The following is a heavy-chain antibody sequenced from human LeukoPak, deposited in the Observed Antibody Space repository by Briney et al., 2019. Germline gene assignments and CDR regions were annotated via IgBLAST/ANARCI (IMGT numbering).Heavy chain of an antibody. CDR3: AREGIGYYDSSGYYLGRWFDP. CDR2: IYYSGST. Sequence: SETLSLTCTVSGGSISSYYWSWIRQPPGKGLEWIGYIYYSGSTNYNPSLKSRVTVSVDTSKNQFSLKLSSVTAADTAVYYCAREGIGYYDSSGYYLGRWFDPWGQGTLVTVSS. V-gene: IGHV4-59*01. CDR1: GGSISSYY. D-gene: IGHD3-22*01. J-gene: IGHJ5*02.